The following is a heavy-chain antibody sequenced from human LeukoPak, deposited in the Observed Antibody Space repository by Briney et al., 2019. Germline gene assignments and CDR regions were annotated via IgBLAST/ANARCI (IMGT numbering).Heavy chain of an antibody. CDR3: ARVSGRGSTYASFDS. D-gene: IGHD5-18*01. J-gene: IGHJ4*02. CDR1: GGSISSAGYS. V-gene: IGHV4-30-2*01. Sequence: SQTLSLTCTVPGGSISSAGYSWSWIRQPPGKGLEWIGYIYHSGTAYYNPSLKSRVTISVDTSKNQFSLRLNSVTAADTAVYYCARVSGRGSTYASFDSWGQGTLVTVSS. CDR2: IYHSGTA.